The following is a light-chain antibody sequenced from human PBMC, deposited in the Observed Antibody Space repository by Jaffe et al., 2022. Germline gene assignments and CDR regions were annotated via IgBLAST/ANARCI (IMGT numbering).Light chain of an antibody. V-gene: IGKV3-15*01. CDR2: SAS. CDR3: QQYHTWPPLS. CDR1: QSVSTS. J-gene: IGKJ4*01. Sequence: EIVMTQSPATLSVSPGERASLSCRASQSVSTSLAWYQQKPGRAPRLLIYSASTRATGIPARFSGSGSGTEFTLTISSVQSEDAAVYYCQQYHTWPPLSFGGGTRVEI.